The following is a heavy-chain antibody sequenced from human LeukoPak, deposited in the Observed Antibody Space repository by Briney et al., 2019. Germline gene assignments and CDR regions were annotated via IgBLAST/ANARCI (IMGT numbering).Heavy chain of an antibody. J-gene: IGHJ6*02. V-gene: IGHV1-18*04. CDR3: ARDPLRSSWSTYNNDMDV. Sequence: ASVNVTCKASGSSFTSYAVNWVRQAPGQGLEWMGWTSAYNGNTEYSQKVQGRVTMTTDASTSTAYMELVSLTSDDTAVYYCARDPLRSSWSTYNNDMDVWGQGTTVTVS. CDR1: GSSFTSYA. D-gene: IGHD6-13*01. CDR2: TSAYNGNT.